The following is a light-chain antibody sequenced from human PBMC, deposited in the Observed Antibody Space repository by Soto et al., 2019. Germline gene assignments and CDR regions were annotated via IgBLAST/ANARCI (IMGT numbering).Light chain of an antibody. CDR2: KNN. Sequence: QSVLTQPPSASGAPGQRVTISCSGSSSNIGSNTVNWYQQLQGTAPKLLIYKNNQRPSGVPDRFSGSKSGTSASLANSGLQSGDGADYYCAAWDDSLNGYVFGTGTKLTVL. CDR1: SSNIGSNT. J-gene: IGLJ1*01. V-gene: IGLV1-44*01. CDR3: AAWDDSLNGYV.